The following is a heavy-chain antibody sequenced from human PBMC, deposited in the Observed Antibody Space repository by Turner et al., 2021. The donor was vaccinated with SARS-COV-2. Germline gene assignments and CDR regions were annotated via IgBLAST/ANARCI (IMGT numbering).Heavy chain of an antibody. CDR2: SFSNDEQ. J-gene: IGHJ4*02. D-gene: IGHD4-17*01. CDR3: ARKQVPGYGDYVSDFDY. CDR1: GFSLNNRRLG. Sequence: QVTLKESGPVLVKPTETLTLTCTVSGFSLNNRRLGVSWIRQPPGRALEWLAHSFSNDEQSYNTTQGNRLTISKDTSKSQVVLTMTNVDPMDTATYFCARKQVPGYGDYVSDFDYWGQGTLVTVSS. V-gene: IGHV2-26*01.